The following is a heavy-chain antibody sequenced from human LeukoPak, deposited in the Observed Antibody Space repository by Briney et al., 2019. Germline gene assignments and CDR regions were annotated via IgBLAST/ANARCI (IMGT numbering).Heavy chain of an antibody. Sequence: TGGSLRLSCAPSGFTVSSNYMSWVRQAPGKGLEWVSVIYSGGSTYYADSVKGRFTISRDNSKNTLYLQMTSLRAEDTAVYYCASRAYWGQGTLVTVSS. J-gene: IGHJ4*02. CDR1: GFTVSSNY. CDR2: IYSGGST. CDR3: ASRAY. V-gene: IGHV3-53*01.